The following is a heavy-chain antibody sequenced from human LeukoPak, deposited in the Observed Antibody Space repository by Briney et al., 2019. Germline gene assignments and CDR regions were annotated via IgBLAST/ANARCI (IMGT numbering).Heavy chain of an antibody. D-gene: IGHD1-1*01. J-gene: IGHJ4*02. Sequence: ASVKVSCKASGYTFTGYYMHWVRQVPGQGLEWMGWINPNSGDTNYAQKFQGRVTMTRDTSISTAYMELSRLRSDDTAVYYCARAGYPEPFDYWGQGTLVTVSS. CDR3: ARAGYPEPFDY. CDR2: INPNSGDT. V-gene: IGHV1-2*02. CDR1: GYTFTGYY.